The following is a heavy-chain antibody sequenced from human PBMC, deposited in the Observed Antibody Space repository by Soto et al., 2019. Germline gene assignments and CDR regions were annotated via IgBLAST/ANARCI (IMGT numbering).Heavy chain of an antibody. D-gene: IGHD3-3*01. CDR2: IWYDGSNK. J-gene: IGHJ4*02. CDR3: ATLTIFGVVITDDY. Sequence: GGSLRLSCAASGFTFSSYGMHWVRQAPGKGLEWVAVIWYDGSNKYYADSVKGRFTISRDNSKNTLYLQMNSLRAEDTAVYYCATLTIFGVVITDDYWGQGTLVTVSS. V-gene: IGHV3-33*01. CDR1: GFTFSSYG.